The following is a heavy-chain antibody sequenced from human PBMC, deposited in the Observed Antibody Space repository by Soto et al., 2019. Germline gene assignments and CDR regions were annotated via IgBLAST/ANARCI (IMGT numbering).Heavy chain of an antibody. Sequence: SETLSLTCTVSGGSISSYYWSWIRQPPGKGLEWIGYIYYSGSTNYNPSLKSRVTISVDTSKNQFSLKLSSVTAADTAVYYCARHDYGDFREGAFDIWGQGTMVTVSS. V-gene: IGHV4-59*08. D-gene: IGHD4-17*01. CDR3: ARHDYGDFREGAFDI. J-gene: IGHJ3*02. CDR1: GGSISSYY. CDR2: IYYSGST.